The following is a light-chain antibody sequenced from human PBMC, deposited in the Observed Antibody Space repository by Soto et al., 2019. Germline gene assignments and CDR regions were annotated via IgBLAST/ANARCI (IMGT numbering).Light chain of an antibody. CDR3: QQYDNLPLT. CDR2: DAS. CDR1: QDISNY. J-gene: IGKJ4*01. Sequence: DIQMTQSPSSLSASVGVRVTITCQASQDISNYLNWYQQKPGKAPKLLIYDASNLETGVPSRFSGSGSGTDFTFTISSLQPEDIATHYCQQYDNLPLTFGGGTKVDIK. V-gene: IGKV1-33*01.